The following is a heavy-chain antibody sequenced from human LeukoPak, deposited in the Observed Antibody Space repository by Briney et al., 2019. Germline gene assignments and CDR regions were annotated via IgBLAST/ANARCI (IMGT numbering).Heavy chain of an antibody. CDR1: GYTFTSYG. Sequence: ASVKVSCKASGYTFTSYGISWVRQAPGQGLEWMGWISAYNGDTNYAQKFQGRVTMTTDTSTSTAYMELRSLRSDDTAVYYCARDIGKWEHFRYFDYWGQGTLVTVSS. D-gene: IGHD1-26*01. J-gene: IGHJ4*02. CDR3: ARDIGKWEHFRYFDY. CDR2: ISAYNGDT. V-gene: IGHV1-18*01.